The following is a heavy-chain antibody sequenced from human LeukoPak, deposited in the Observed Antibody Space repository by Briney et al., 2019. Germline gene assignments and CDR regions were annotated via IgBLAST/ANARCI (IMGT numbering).Heavy chain of an antibody. CDR3: AKDNADYPIYYFDS. D-gene: IGHD3-16*01. CDR1: GFSFSTYA. CDR2: ISASGGGK. Sequence: GGSLRLSCVASGFSFSTYAMNWVRQAPGKGLEWVSGISASGGGKFYADSVKGRFTISRDKSKSTVSLQMNSLRAEDAAVYYCAKDNADYPIYYFDSWGQGILVTVSS. V-gene: IGHV3-23*01. J-gene: IGHJ4*02.